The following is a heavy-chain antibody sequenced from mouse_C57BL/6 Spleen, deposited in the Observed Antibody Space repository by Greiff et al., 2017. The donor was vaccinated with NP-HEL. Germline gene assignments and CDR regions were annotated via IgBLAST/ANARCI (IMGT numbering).Heavy chain of an antibody. Sequence: DVMLVESGGGLVQPGESLKLSCESNEYEFPSHDMSWVRKTPEKRLELVAAINSDGGSTYYPDTMERRFIISRDNTKKTLYLQMSSLRSEDTALYYCARRATVVDWYFDVWGTGTTVTVSS. CDR2: INSDGGST. J-gene: IGHJ1*03. CDR1: EYEFPSHD. CDR3: ARRATVVDWYFDV. D-gene: IGHD1-1*01. V-gene: IGHV5-2*03.